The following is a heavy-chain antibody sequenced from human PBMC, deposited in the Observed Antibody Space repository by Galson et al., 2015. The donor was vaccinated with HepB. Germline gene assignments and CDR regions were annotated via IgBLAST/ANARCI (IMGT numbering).Heavy chain of an antibody. Sequence: SLRLSCAASGFTFSNAWMSWVRQAPGKGLEWVGRIKSKTDGGTTDYAAPVKGRFTISRDDSKNTLYLQMNSLKTEDTAVYYCTTEVAVAGTRAFDIWGQGTMVTVSS. CDR3: TTEVAVAGTRAFDI. CDR1: GFTFSNAW. V-gene: IGHV3-15*01. CDR2: IKSKTDGGTT. D-gene: IGHD6-19*01. J-gene: IGHJ3*02.